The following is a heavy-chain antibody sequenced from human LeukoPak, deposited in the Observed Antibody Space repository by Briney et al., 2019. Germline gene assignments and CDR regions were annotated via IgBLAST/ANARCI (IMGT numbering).Heavy chain of an antibody. Sequence: PSETLSLTCTVSGGSISSYYWSWIRQPAGKRLEWIGRIHISGSTNYNPSLKSRLTMSVDTSKNQFSLKLSSVTAADTAVYYCARDGGYSYGYSLDCWGQGTLVTVSS. D-gene: IGHD5-18*01. V-gene: IGHV4-4*07. CDR3: ARDGGYSYGYSLDC. CDR2: IHISGST. CDR1: GGSISSYY. J-gene: IGHJ4*02.